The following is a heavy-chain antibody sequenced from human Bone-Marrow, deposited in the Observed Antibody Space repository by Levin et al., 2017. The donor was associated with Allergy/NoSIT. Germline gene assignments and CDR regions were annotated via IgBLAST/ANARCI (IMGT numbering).Heavy chain of an antibody. CDR2: ISGSGGST. CDR3: AKSCTGGVCYLYFQH. D-gene: IGHD2-8*02. J-gene: IGHJ1*01. CDR1: GFTFSSYA. Sequence: GESLKISCAASGFTFSSYAMSWVRQAPGKGLEWVSAISGSGGSTYYADSVKGRFTISRDNSKNTLYLQMNSLRAEDTAVYYCAKSCTGGVCYLYFQHWGQGTLVTVSS. V-gene: IGHV3-23*01.